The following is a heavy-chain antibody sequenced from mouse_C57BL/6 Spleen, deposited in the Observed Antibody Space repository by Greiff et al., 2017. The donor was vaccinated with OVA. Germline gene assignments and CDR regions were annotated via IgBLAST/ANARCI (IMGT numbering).Heavy chain of an antibody. CDR3: ARGDYYGSSYRYWYFDV. CDR1: GYTFTSYW. CDR2: IHPNSGST. J-gene: IGHJ1*03. Sequence: QVQLQQSGAELVKPGASVKLSCKASGYTFTSYWMHWVKQRPGQGLEWIGMIHPNSGSTNYNEKFKSKATLTVDKSSSTAYMQLSSLTSEDSAVYYCARGDYYGSSYRYWYFDVWGTGSTVTVSS. V-gene: IGHV1-64*01. D-gene: IGHD1-1*01.